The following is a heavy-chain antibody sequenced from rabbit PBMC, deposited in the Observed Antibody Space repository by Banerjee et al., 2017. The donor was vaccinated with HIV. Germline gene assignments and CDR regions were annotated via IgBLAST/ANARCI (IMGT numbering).Heavy chain of an antibody. J-gene: IGHJ4*01. CDR2: IGIGSGNT. V-gene: IGHV1S45*01. D-gene: IGHD4-1*01. Sequence: QEQLEESGGDLVKPEGSLTLTCTASGFSFNNNYVMCWVRQAPGKGLEWIGCIGIGSGNTVYASWAKGRFTISKTSSTTVTLQMTSLTAADTATYFCARVDSSGWGDFNFWGPGTLVTVS. CDR1: GFSFNNNYV. CDR3: ARVDSSGWGDFNF.